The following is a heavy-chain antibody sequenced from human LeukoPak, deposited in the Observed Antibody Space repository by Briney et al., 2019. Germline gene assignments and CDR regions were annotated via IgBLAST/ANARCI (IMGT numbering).Heavy chain of an antibody. CDR1: GFTFGSYD. Sequence: GGSLRLSCAASGFTFGSYDMHWVRQATGKGLEWVSAIGTAGDTYYPGSVKGRFTISRENAKNSLYLQMNSLRAGDTAVYYCARGLGYCSSTSCYFDYWGQGTLVTVSS. CDR3: ARGLGYCSSTSCYFDY. D-gene: IGHD2-2*01. CDR2: IGTAGDT. J-gene: IGHJ4*02. V-gene: IGHV3-13*04.